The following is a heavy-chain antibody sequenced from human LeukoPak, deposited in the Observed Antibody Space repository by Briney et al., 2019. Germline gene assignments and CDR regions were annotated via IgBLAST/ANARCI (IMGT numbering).Heavy chain of an antibody. Sequence: GGSLRLSCAASGFTFSSYGMHWVRQAPGKGLEWVAVISYDGSNKYYADSVKGRFTISRDNSKNTLYLQMNSLRAEDTAVYYCARDNWGWDYWGQGTLVTVSS. CDR2: ISYDGSNK. CDR1: GFTFSSYG. V-gene: IGHV3-30*03. CDR3: ARDNWGWDY. D-gene: IGHD7-27*01. J-gene: IGHJ4*02.